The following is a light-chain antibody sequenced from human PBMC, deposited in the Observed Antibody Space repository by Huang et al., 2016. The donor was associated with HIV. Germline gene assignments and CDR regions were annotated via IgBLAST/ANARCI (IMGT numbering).Light chain of an antibody. CDR3: QQYNNWPWT. CDR1: LSVSFE. J-gene: IGKJ1*01. V-gene: IGKV3-15*01. CDR2: VAS. Sequence: EIVMTQSPATLSVSPGERATLSCRATLSVSFELAWYHQRGGQAPRLLIYVASTRATGIPARFSGSGSGTEFTLTTSSRQSEDFGVYYCQQYNNWPWTFGKGPKWKSN.